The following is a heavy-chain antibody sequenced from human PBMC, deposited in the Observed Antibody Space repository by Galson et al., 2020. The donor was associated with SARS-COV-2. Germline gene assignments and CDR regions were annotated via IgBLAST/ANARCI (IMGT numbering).Heavy chain of an antibody. CDR3: ASRKPRHSNYDIAWFDP. CDR2: INHSGST. Sequence: SQTLSLTCAVYGGSFSGYYWSWIRQPPGKGLEWIGEINHSGSTNYNPSLKSRVTISVDTSKNQFSLKLSSVTAADTAVYYCASRKPRHSNYDIAWFDPWGQGTLVTVSS. J-gene: IGHJ5*02. CDR1: GGSFSGYY. D-gene: IGHD4-4*01. V-gene: IGHV4-34*01.